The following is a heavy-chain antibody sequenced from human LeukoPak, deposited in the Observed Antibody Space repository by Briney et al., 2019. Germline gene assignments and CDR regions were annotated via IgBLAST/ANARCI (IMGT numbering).Heavy chain of an antibody. V-gene: IGHV1-18*01. CDR1: GYTFTSYG. CDR2: ISAYNGNT. J-gene: IGHJ4*02. D-gene: IGHD3-3*01. Sequence: ASVKVSCKASGYTFTSYGISWVRQAPGQGLEWVGWISAYNGNTNYAQKLQGRVTMTTDTSTSTAYMELRSPRSDDTAVYYCAREQLRFLEWLSTPFDYWGQGTLVTVSS. CDR3: AREQLRFLEWLSTPFDY.